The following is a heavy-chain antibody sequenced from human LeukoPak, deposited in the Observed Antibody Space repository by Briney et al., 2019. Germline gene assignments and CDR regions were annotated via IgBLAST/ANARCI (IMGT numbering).Heavy chain of an antibody. CDR2: IYYSGST. D-gene: IGHD3-9*01. J-gene: IGHJ6*03. Sequence: PSETLSLTCTVSGGSISSSSYYWGWIRQPPGKGLEWIGSIYYSGSTYYNPSLKSRVTISVDTSKNQFSLKLSSVTAADTAVYYCASGGPEYDILTGYIYYMDVWGKGTTVTISS. V-gene: IGHV4-39*01. CDR1: GGSISSSSYY. CDR3: ASGGPEYDILTGYIYYMDV.